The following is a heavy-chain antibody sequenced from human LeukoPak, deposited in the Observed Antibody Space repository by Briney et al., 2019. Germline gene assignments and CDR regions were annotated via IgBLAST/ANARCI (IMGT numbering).Heavy chain of an antibody. J-gene: IGHJ5*02. Sequence: GASVKVPCKASGGTFSSYAISWVRQAPGQGLEWMGGIIPIFGTANYAQKFQGRVTITADESTSTAYMELSSLRSEDTAVYYCARRERHCSSTSCSFDPWGQGTLVTVSS. CDR2: IIPIFGTA. D-gene: IGHD2-2*01. CDR1: GGTFSSYA. CDR3: ARRERHCSSTSCSFDP. V-gene: IGHV1-69*13.